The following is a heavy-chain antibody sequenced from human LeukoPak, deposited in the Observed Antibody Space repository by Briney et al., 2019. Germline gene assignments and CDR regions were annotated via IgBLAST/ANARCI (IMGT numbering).Heavy chain of an antibody. CDR1: GGSISSYY. CDR3: ARGVSRGYSYGRYYMDV. V-gene: IGHV4-59*01. J-gene: IGHJ6*03. CDR2: IYYSGST. D-gene: IGHD5-18*01. Sequence: PSDTLSLTCTVSGGSISSYYWSWIRQPPGKGLEWIGYIYYSGSTNNNPSLKSRVTISVDKSKNQISLKLSSVTAADTAVYYCARGVSRGYSYGRYYMDVWGKGTTVTVSS.